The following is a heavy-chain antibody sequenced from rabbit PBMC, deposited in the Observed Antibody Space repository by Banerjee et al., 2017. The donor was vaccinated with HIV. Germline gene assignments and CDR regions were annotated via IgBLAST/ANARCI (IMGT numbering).Heavy chain of an antibody. CDR2: IGAGST. J-gene: IGHJ4*01. CDR3: ARDAGYAGSNL. V-gene: IGHV1S40*01. D-gene: IGHD4-2*01. Sequence: QSLEESGGDLVKPGASLTLTCTASGFSFSSSDYMCWVRQAPGKGLEWIACIGAGSTYYATWAKGRFTISKTSSTTVTLQMTSLTAADTATYFCARDAGYAGSNLWGQGTLVTVS. CDR1: GFSFSSSDY.